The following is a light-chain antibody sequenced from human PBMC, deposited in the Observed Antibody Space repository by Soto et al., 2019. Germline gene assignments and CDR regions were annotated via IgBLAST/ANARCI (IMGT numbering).Light chain of an antibody. CDR1: QDISHY. CDR2: AVS. CDR3: LQHNSYPWT. J-gene: IGKJ1*01. V-gene: IGKV1-17*03. Sequence: DIQVTQSPSAMSASVGDRVTITCRASQDISHYLAWFQQKPGKVPKRLIFAVSNLESGVPSRFRGSGSGTEFTLTITSLQPEDFATYYRLQHNSYPWTFGQGTKVEIK.